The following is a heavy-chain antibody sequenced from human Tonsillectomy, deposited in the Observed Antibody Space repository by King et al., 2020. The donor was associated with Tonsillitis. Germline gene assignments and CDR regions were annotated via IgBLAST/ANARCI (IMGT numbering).Heavy chain of an antibody. D-gene: IGHD6-19*01. Sequence: VQLQESGPGLVKPSETLSLTCTVSGGPISSYYWSWIRQPPGKGLEWIGYIYYSGSTNYKPSLKSRVTISVDTSKNQFSLKPSSLTAADTAVYYCARGFGGWYDYWGQGTLVTVSS. CDR1: GGPISSYY. CDR3: ARGFGGWYDY. J-gene: IGHJ4*02. CDR2: IYYSGST. V-gene: IGHV4-59*08.